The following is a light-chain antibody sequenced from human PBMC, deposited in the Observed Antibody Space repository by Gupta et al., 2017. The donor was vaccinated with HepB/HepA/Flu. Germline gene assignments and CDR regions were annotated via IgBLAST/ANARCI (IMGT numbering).Light chain of an antibody. V-gene: IGKV4-1*01. CDR2: WAS. CDR1: QSVLYSSNNKNY. Sequence: DIVMTQSPDSLAVSLGERATINCKSSQSVLYSSNNKNYLAWYQQKPGQPPNLLIYWASTRESGVPDRFSASGSGTDFTLTISSLQAEDVAVYYCQQDDGTPFTFGTGTKVEIK. CDR3: QQDDGTPFT. J-gene: IGKJ4*01.